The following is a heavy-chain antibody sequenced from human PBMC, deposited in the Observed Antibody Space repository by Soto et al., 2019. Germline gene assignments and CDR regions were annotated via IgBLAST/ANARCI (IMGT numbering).Heavy chain of an antibody. Sequence: QVQLAQPGAEVKKPGASVKFSCKGSGYIFTNFYIHWVRQAPGQGHEWIGIINPNGGSTNYAQNFQGRVTMTRDTSTSTVYMDLSSLRSEDTAVYYCTRGLASGDYWGQGTLMSFSS. CDR2: INPNGGST. V-gene: IGHV1-46*03. CDR3: TRGLASGDY. J-gene: IGHJ4*02. D-gene: IGHD6-6*01. CDR1: GYIFTNFY.